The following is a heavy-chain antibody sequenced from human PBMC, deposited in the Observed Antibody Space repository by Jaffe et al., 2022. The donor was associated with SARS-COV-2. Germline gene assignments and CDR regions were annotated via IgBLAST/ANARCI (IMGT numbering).Heavy chain of an antibody. D-gene: IGHD3-16*01. V-gene: IGHV4-39*01. CDR1: GGSISSSSYY. CDR3: ARLKSQRGGMDV. Sequence: QLQLQESGPGLVKPSETLSLTCTVSGGSISSSSYYWGWIRQPPGKGLEWIGSIYYSGSTYYNPSLKSRVTISVDTSKNQFSLKLSSVTAADTAVYYCARLKSQRGGMDVWGQGTTVTVSS. CDR2: IYYSGST. J-gene: IGHJ6*02.